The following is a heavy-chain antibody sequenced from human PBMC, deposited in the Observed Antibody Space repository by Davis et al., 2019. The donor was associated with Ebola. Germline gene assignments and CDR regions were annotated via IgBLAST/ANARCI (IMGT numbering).Heavy chain of an antibody. CDR3: ARTGDYSPNWFDP. CDR1: GFTFSSYW. V-gene: IGHV3-11*06. J-gene: IGHJ5*02. CDR2: ISSSSSYT. Sequence: GGSLRLSCAASGFTFSSYWMSWIRQAPGKRLEWVSYISSSSSYTNYADSVQGRFTISRDNAKNSLYLQMNSRRAEDPAVYYCARTGDYSPNWFDPWGQGTLVTVSS. D-gene: IGHD4-17*01.